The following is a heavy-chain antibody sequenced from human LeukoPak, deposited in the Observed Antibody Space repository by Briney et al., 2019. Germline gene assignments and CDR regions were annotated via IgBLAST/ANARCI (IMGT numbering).Heavy chain of an antibody. Sequence: SETLSLTCTVSGGSISSYYWSWIRQPPGKGLEWIGYIYYSGSTNYNPSLKSRVTISVDTPKNQFSLKLSSVTAADTAVYYCARGYASEPWLVISRGLGYFDYWGQGTLVTVSS. CDR1: GGSISSYY. CDR3: ARGYASEPWLVISRGLGYFDY. D-gene: IGHD3-9*01. CDR2: IYYSGST. V-gene: IGHV4-59*01. J-gene: IGHJ4*02.